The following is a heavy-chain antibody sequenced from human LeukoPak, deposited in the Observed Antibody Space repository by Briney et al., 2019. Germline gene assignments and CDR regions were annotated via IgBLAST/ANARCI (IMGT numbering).Heavy chain of an antibody. CDR2: ISYDGSNK. D-gene: IGHD1-1*01. J-gene: IGHJ4*02. Sequence: GRSLRLSCAASGFTFSSYAMHWVRQAPGKGLEWVAVISYDGSNKYYADSVKGRFTISRDNSKNTLYLQMNSLGAEDTAVYYCARGATGICFDYWGQGTLVTVSS. V-gene: IGHV3-30-3*01. CDR3: ARGATGICFDY. CDR1: GFTFSSYA.